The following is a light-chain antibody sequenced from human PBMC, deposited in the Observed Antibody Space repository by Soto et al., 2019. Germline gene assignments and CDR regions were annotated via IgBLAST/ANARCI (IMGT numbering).Light chain of an antibody. CDR1: QSVSTY. CDR2: AAS. J-gene: IGKJ1*01. Sequence: DIQMTQSPSSLSASVGDRVTITCRASQSVSTYLNWYQQKPGKAPKLLIYAASTLQSGVPSRFSGSGSGTDFILTIDSLQPEDFATYYCQQYNSYSTFGQGTKVEIK. CDR3: QQYNSYST. V-gene: IGKV1-39*01.